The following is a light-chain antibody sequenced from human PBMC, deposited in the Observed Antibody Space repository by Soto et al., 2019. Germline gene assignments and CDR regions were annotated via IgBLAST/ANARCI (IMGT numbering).Light chain of an antibody. Sequence: DIQMTQSPSSLSASVGERVTITCRASQNIDNSLNWYQQKPGKAPNLLIYAASSLQSGVPSRFSGSGSGTAFTLTISILHPEDFATYFCQQSYTTPRTFGQGTRVEIK. CDR2: AAS. CDR1: QNIDNS. V-gene: IGKV1-39*01. CDR3: QQSYTTPRT. J-gene: IGKJ1*01.